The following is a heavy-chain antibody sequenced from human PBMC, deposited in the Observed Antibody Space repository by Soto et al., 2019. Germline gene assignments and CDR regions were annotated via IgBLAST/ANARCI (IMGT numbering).Heavy chain of an antibody. V-gene: IGHV3-9*01. CDR1: GFTFNDSA. Sequence: GGSLRLSCAASGFTFNDSAMHWVRQAPGKGLEWVSGITWNGGSVAYADSVKGRFTISRDNAKNSLYLQMNSLSADDTALYYCIKDVRIVSWVAVTGAFDYWGQGTLVTVSS. D-gene: IGHD1-26*01. J-gene: IGHJ4*02. CDR2: ITWNGGSV. CDR3: IKDVRIVSWVAVTGAFDY.